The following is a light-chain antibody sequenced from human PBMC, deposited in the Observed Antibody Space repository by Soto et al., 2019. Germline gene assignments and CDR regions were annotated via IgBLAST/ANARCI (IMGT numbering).Light chain of an antibody. V-gene: IGLV1-51*01. Sequence: QSVLTQPPSVSAAPGQKVTISCSGSSSNIGNNYVAWYQQFPGTAPKLLIYDDDKRPPGIPDRFSGSKSATSATLGITGLQTGDEADYYCGAWDNSLGAVVFGGGTKLTVL. CDR3: GAWDNSLGAVV. J-gene: IGLJ2*01. CDR1: SSNIGNNY. CDR2: DDD.